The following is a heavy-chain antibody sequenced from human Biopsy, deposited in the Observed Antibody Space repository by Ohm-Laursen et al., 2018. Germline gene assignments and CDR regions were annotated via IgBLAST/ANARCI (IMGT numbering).Heavy chain of an antibody. V-gene: IGHV1-69*08. CDR1: GGSFSTYT. J-gene: IGHJ4*02. CDR2: IIPILRTT. D-gene: IGHD2-2*01. Sequence: VKVSCKASGGSFSTYTISWVRQAPGQGLEWMGRIIPILRTTAYAQTFLGRVTITADSPTSTVDMELTSLTSDDTAVYFCAREAIGYQLPCDDWGQGTLVTVSS. CDR3: AREAIGYQLPCDD.